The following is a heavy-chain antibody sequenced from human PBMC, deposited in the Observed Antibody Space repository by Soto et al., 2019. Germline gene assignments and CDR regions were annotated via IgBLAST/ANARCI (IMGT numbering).Heavy chain of an antibody. Sequence: QVQLVQSGAEVKKPGSSVKVSCKASGGTFSSYAISWVRQAPGQGLEWMGGIIPIFGTANYAQKFQGRVTITADESTSTAYMELSSLRSEDTAVYYCAREGFPSGLGFKQQLVQGYSWFDPCGQGTLVTVSS. CDR1: GGTFSSYA. D-gene: IGHD6-13*01. CDR2: IIPIFGTA. V-gene: IGHV1-69*01. J-gene: IGHJ5*02. CDR3: AREGFPSGLGFKQQLVQGYSWFDP.